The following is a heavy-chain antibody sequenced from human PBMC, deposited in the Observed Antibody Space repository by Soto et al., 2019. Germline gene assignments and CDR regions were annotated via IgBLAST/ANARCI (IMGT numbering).Heavy chain of an antibody. CDR3: AKDRTVAARNFDY. CDR2: ISTSIDAT. V-gene: IGHV3-23*01. Sequence: VGSLRLSCAASGFAFSYYAMHWVPPAPGKGLEWVSSISTSIDATYYADSVKGRFTISRDDSKNTLYLQMNSLRAEDSAVYYCAKDRTVAARNFDYWGQGTQVTVSS. CDR1: GFAFSYYA. D-gene: IGHD6-6*01. J-gene: IGHJ4*02.